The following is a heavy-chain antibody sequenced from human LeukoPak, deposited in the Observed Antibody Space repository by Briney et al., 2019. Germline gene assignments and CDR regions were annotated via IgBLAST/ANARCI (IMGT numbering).Heavy chain of an antibody. CDR3: ASGYSAASYGMDV. Sequence: SETLSLTCTVSVGSISSGDYYWSWIRQPPGKGLEWIGYIYYSGSTYYNPSLKSRVTISVDTSKNQFSLKLSSVTAADTAVYYCASGYSAASYGMDVWGQGTTVTVSS. CDR1: VGSISSGDYY. D-gene: IGHD5-12*01. J-gene: IGHJ6*02. V-gene: IGHV4-30-4*01. CDR2: IYYSGST.